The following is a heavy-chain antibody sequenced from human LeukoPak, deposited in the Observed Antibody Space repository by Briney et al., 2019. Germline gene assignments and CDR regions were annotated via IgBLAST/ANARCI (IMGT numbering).Heavy chain of an antibody. V-gene: IGHV4-39*01. CDR1: GGSISSSSYY. CDR3: ASAHSRRGEFDY. CDR2: IYYSGST. Sequence: PSETLSLTCTVSGGSISSSSYYWGWIRQPPGKGLEWIGSIYYSGSTYYNPSLKSRVTISVDTSKNQFSLKLSSVTAADTAVYYCASAHSRRGEFDYWGQGTLVTVSS. D-gene: IGHD6-13*01. J-gene: IGHJ4*02.